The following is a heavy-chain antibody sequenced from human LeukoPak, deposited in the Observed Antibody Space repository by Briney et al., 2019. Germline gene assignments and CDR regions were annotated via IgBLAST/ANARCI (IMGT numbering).Heavy chain of an antibody. V-gene: IGHV1-18*01. J-gene: IGHJ6*04. D-gene: IGHD2-2*01. CDR3: ARDLLGYCSSTSCAMDV. CDR2: ISVHNGNT. CDR1: GYNFNSYG. Sequence: ASVKVSCKASGYNFNSYGISWVRQTPGQGLEWMGWISVHNGNTNYAQKLQGRVTMTTDTSTSTAYMELRSLRSDDTAVYYCARDLLGYCSSTSCAMDVWGKGTTVTVSS.